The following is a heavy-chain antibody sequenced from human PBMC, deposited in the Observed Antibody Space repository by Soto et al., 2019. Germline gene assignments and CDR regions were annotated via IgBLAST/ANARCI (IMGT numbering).Heavy chain of an antibody. CDR2: IGSGSP. CDR1: GFTFSGYA. Sequence: EVPLLESGGGLVQPGGSLRLSCAASGFTFSGYAMSWVRQAPGKGLEWVSAIGSGSPFYADSVKGRFTISRDNANSMLYLQMNSLRADATAVYFCALDLGSSWYHYNSFAPGGQGTLVTVSS. V-gene: IGHV3-23*01. J-gene: IGHJ5*02. D-gene: IGHD6-13*01. CDR3: ALDLGSSWYHYNSFAP.